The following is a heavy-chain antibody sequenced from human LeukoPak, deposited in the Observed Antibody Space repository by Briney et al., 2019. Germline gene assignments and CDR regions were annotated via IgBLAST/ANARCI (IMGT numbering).Heavy chain of an antibody. CDR1: GFTFSIYA. V-gene: IGHV3-23*01. D-gene: IGHD1-26*01. J-gene: IGHJ4*02. CDR2: ISGDRSGT. Sequence: GGSLRLSCAASGFTFSIYAMMWVRQAPGKGLEWVSAISGDRSGTDYADSVKGRFTISRDNSENTLYLQMNSLRVDDTALYYCAKRVGGTPDYWGLGTLVTVSS. CDR3: AKRVGGTPDY.